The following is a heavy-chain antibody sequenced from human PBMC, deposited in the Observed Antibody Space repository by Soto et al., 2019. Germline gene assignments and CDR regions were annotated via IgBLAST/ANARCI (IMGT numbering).Heavy chain of an antibody. CDR1: GCSISTASYY. D-gene: IGHD6-13*01. J-gene: IGHJ5*02. CDR2: INYSGTT. Sequence: SETLSLTCTVSGCSISTASYYWGWIRQAPGKGLEWIASINYSGTTYYSPSLKSRVAVSIDTSKDQFSLKVNSVTAADTALYFCARLMMDRSWYFDWFDPWGQGTLVTVSS. CDR3: ARLMMDRSWYFDWFDP. V-gene: IGHV4-39*01.